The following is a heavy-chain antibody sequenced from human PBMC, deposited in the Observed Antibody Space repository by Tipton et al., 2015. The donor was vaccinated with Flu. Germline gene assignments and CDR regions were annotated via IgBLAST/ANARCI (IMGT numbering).Heavy chain of an antibody. CDR3: ASSYSGIYSDY. CDR1: GGSISSYY. J-gene: IGHJ4*02. Sequence: TLSLTCTVSGGSISSYYWSWIRQPPGKGLEWIGYIYYSGSTNYNPSLKSRATISVDTSKNQFSLKLSSVTAADPAVYYCASSYSGIYSDYWGQGTLVTVSS. V-gene: IGHV4-59*12. CDR2: IYYSGST. D-gene: IGHD1-26*01.